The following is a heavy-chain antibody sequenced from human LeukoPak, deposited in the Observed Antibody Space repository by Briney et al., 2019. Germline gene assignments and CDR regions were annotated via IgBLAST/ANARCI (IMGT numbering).Heavy chain of an antibody. D-gene: IGHD2-15*01. Sequence: GASVKVSCKASGYTFTGYYMHWVRQAPGQGLEWMGWINPSSGGTNYAQKFQGRVTMTRDTSISTAYMELSRLRSDDTAVYYCARSSLPAAPSNYYYYYYMDVWGKGTTVTVSS. CDR2: INPSSGGT. CDR3: ARSSLPAAPSNYYYYYYMDV. J-gene: IGHJ6*03. CDR1: GYTFTGYY. V-gene: IGHV1-2*02.